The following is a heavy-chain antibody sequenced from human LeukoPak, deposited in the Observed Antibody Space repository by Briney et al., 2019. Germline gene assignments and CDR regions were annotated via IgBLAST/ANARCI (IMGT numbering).Heavy chain of an antibody. J-gene: IGHJ4*02. Sequence: GGSLRLSCAASGFTFSSYGMSWVRQAPGKGLEWVSAISGSGGSTYYADSVKGRFTISRDNSKNALYLQMNSLRAEDTAVYYCAKDHGSGSYSYWGQGTLVTVSS. V-gene: IGHV3-23*01. D-gene: IGHD3-10*01. CDR2: ISGSGGST. CDR3: AKDHGSGSYSY. CDR1: GFTFSSYG.